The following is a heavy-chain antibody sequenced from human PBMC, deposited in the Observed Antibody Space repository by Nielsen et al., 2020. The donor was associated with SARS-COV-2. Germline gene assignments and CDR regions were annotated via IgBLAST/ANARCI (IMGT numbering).Heavy chain of an antibody. CDR3: AKDRSTMVRGVMSRRYFDY. V-gene: IGHV3-30*18. J-gene: IGHJ4*02. D-gene: IGHD3-10*01. CDR2: ISYDGSNK. CDR1: GFTFSNYG. Sequence: GGSLRLSCAASGFTFSNYGLHWVRQAPGKGLEWVAVISYDGSNKFYADSVKGRFTISRDNSKNTVYLQMNSLRGEDTAVYYCAKDRSTMVRGVMSRRYFDYGGQGSVVTVSS.